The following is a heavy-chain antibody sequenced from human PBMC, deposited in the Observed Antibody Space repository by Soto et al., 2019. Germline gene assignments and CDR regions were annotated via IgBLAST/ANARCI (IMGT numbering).Heavy chain of an antibody. Sequence: GGSLRLSCAASGFNFSSYAMSWVRKNPGKGLEWISAISGSANNAYYPDSVKGRIAVSRDNSKNTVYLQINSLRAEDTAVYNCAKEPVGPDWYFDLWGRGTLVTVSS. CDR3: AKEPVGPDWYFDL. V-gene: IGHV3-23*01. CDR2: ISGSANNA. J-gene: IGHJ2*01. CDR1: GFNFSSYA.